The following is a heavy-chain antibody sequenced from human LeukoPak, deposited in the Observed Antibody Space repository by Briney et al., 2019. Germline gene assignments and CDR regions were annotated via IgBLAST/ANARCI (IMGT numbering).Heavy chain of an antibody. Sequence: GESLKISCKGSGYSFTSYWIGWVRQMPGKGLEWVGIIYPDDSDTRYSPSFQDQVIISADRSISTAYLQWSSLKASDTAMYYCARHYPGGDYFIDYWGQGTLVTVSS. CDR3: ARHYPGGDYFIDY. J-gene: IGHJ4*02. CDR2: IYPDDSDT. CDR1: GYSFTSYW. V-gene: IGHV5-51*01. D-gene: IGHD4-17*01.